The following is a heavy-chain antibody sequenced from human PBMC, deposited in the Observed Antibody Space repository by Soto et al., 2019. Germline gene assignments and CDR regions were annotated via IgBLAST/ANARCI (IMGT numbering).Heavy chain of an antibody. J-gene: IGHJ2*01. V-gene: IGHV4-59*01. CDR1: GGSISSYY. CDR2: IYYSGST. Sequence: SETLSLTCTVSGGSISSYYWSWIRQPPGKGLEWIGYIYYSGSTNYNPSLKSRVTISVDTSKNQFSLKLSSVTAADTAVYYCARDLGWELPRQDYWYFDLWGRGTLVTVS. CDR3: ARDLGWELPRQDYWYFDL. D-gene: IGHD1-26*01.